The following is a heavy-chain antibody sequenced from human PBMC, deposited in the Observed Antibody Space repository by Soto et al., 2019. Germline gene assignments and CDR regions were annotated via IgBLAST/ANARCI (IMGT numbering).Heavy chain of an antibody. J-gene: IGHJ4*02. CDR3: AAYYDYIWGSYRYLSY. D-gene: IGHD3-16*02. Sequence: EVQLLESGGGLVQPGGSLRLSCADSGFTFSSYAMSWVRQAPGKGLEWVSAISGSGGSTYYADSVKGRFTISRDNSKNTLYLQMNSLRAEDTAVYYCAAYYDYIWGSYRYLSYWGQGTLVTVSS. CDR2: ISGSGGST. CDR1: GFTFSSYA. V-gene: IGHV3-23*01.